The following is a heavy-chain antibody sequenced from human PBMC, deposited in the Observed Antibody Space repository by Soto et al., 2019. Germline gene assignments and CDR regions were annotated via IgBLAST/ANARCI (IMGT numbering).Heavy chain of an antibody. D-gene: IGHD6-13*01. Sequence: PSETLSLTCTVSGGSISSYYWSWIRQPPGKGLEWIGYIYYSGSTSYNPSLKSRVTISVDTSKNQFSLKLSSVTAADTAVYYCARQTGSSWYVNWFDPWGQGTLVTSPQ. CDR2: IYYSGST. J-gene: IGHJ5*02. CDR3: ARQTGSSWYVNWFDP. CDR1: GGSISSYY. V-gene: IGHV4-59*01.